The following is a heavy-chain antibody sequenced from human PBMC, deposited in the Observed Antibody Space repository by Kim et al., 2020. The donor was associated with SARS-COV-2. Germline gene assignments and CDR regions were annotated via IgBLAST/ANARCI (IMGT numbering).Heavy chain of an antibody. Sequence: ASVKVSCKASGYTFTGYYMHWVRQAPGQGLEWMGWINPNSGGTNYAQKFQGRVTMTRDTSISTAYMELSRLRSDDTAVYYCARDLGGVVYYFDYWGQGTLVTVSS. CDR2: INPNSGGT. V-gene: IGHV1-2*02. D-gene: IGHD3-16*01. J-gene: IGHJ4*02. CDR1: GYTFTGYY. CDR3: ARDLGGVVYYFDY.